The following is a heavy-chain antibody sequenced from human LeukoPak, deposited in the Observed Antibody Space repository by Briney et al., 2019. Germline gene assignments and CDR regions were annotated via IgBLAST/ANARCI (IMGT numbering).Heavy chain of an antibody. CDR2: ISYDGSNK. CDR3: ARAYCGGDCPLGY. J-gene: IGHJ4*02. CDR1: GFTFSSYA. V-gene: IGHV3-30-3*01. D-gene: IGHD2-21*02. Sequence: GGSPRLSCAASGFTFSSYAMHWVRQAPGKGLEWVAVISYDGSNKHYADSVKGRFTISRDNSKNTLYLQMNSLRAEDTAVYYCARAYCGGDCPLGYWGQGTLVTVSS.